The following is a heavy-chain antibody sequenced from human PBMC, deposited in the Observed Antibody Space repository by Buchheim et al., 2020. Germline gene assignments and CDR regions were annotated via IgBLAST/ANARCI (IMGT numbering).Heavy chain of an antibody. CDR1: GFTFKKYG. Sequence: QEQLVESGGGVVQPGSSLRLSCAASGFTFKKYGMHWVRQAPGKGLEWVSVIYSGGSTYYADSVKGRFTISRDNSKNKLYLQMNSLRAEDTAVYYCAREGRSGNDYWGQGTL. CDR2: IYSGGST. V-gene: IGHV3-NL1*01. J-gene: IGHJ4*02. CDR3: AREGRSGNDY. D-gene: IGHD4-23*01.